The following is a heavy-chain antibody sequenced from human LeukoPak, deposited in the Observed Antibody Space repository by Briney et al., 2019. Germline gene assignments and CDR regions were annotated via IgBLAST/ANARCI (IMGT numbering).Heavy chain of an antibody. D-gene: IGHD6-13*01. CDR3: ARVTAAAGTLDY. V-gene: IGHV1-69*05. Sequence: ASVKVSCKASGGTFSSYAISWVRQAPGQGLEWMGGIIPIFGTANYAQKFQSRVTITTDESTSTAYMELSSPRSEDTAVYYCARVTAAAGTLDYWGQGTLVTVSS. CDR1: GGTFSSYA. CDR2: IIPIFGTA. J-gene: IGHJ4*02.